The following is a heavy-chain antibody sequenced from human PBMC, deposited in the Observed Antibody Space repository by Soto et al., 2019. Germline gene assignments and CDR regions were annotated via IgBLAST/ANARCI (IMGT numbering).Heavy chain of an antibody. CDR1: GFTFSSYS. V-gene: IGHV3-48*01. CDR3: ARDPRSEYQLLPEYFQH. J-gene: IGHJ1*01. D-gene: IGHD2-2*01. CDR2: ISSSSSTI. Sequence: EVQLVESGGGLVQPGGSLRLSCAASGFTFSSYSMNWVRQAPGKGLEWVSYISSSSSTIYYADSVKGRFTISRDNAKNSLYLQMNSLRAEDTAVYYCARDPRSEYQLLPEYFQHWGQGTLVTVSS.